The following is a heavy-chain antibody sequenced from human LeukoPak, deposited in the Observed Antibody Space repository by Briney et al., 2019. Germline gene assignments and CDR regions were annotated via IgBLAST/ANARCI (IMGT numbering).Heavy chain of an antibody. CDR2: INRDGSEE. CDR1: GFTFSNYW. Sequence: GGSLRLSCSASGFTFSNYWMNWVRQAPGKGLEWVANINRDGSEENYVGSAKGRFTISRDNAKNSLYLQMNSLRAEDTAVYYCARQERDYWGQGNLVTVSS. V-gene: IGHV3-7*01. D-gene: IGHD5-24*01. CDR3: ARQERDY. J-gene: IGHJ4*02.